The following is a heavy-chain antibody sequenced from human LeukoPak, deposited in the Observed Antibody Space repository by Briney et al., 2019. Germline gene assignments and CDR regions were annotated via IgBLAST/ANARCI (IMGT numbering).Heavy chain of an antibody. CDR3: ARGAREQSRHNWFDP. V-gene: IGHV3-21*01. D-gene: IGHD1-26*01. CDR2: ISSSSSYI. J-gene: IGHJ5*02. Sequence: GGSLGLSCAASGFTFSSYSMNWVRQAPGKGLEWVSSISSSSSYIYYADSVKGRFTISRDNAKNSLYLQMNSLRAEDTAVYYCARGAREQSRHNWFDPWGQGTLVTVSS. CDR1: GFTFSSYS.